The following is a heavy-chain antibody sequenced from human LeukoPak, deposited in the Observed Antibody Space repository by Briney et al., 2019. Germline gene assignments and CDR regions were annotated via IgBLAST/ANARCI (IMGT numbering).Heavy chain of an antibody. CDR2: IYYSGST. D-gene: IGHD6-6*01. Sequence: PSETLSLTCTVSGGSISSSSYYWGWIRQPPGKGLEWIGSIYYSGSTYYNPSLKSRVTISVDTSKNQFSLKLSSVTVADTAVYYCASIAARLIFDYYYYMDVWGKGTTVTVSS. CDR3: ASIAARLIFDYYYYMDV. CDR1: GGSISSSSYY. J-gene: IGHJ6*03. V-gene: IGHV4-39*01.